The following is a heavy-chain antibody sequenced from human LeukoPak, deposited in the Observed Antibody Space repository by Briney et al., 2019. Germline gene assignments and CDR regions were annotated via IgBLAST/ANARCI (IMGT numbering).Heavy chain of an antibody. Sequence: SETLSLTCDVYGGSFSGYYWSWIRQHPGKGQEWIGEINHSGSTNYNPSLKSRVTISVDTSKNQFSLKLSSVTAADTAVYYCAGWLQLKYYFDYWGQGTLVTVSS. V-gene: IGHV4-34*01. CDR1: GGSFSGYY. D-gene: IGHD5-24*01. CDR2: INHSGST. J-gene: IGHJ4*02. CDR3: AGWLQLKYYFDY.